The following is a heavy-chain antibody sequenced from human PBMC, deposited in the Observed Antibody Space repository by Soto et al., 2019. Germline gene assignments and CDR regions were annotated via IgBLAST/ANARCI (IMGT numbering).Heavy chain of an antibody. D-gene: IGHD1-26*01. J-gene: IGHJ3*02. CDR2: VNHNGRN. CDR3: ARGVGRPGAFDI. V-gene: IGHV4-34*01. CDR1: GGSFSGYF. Sequence: SETLSLTCAVYGGSFSGYFWNWIRQTPGKGLEWIGKVNHNGRNNYNPSLKSRVTISLDMSKNQISLKLTSVTAADTAVYYCARGVGRPGAFDIWGQGTMVTVSS.